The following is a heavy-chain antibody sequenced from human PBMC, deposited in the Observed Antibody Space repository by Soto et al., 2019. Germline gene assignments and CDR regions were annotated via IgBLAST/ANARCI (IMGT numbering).Heavy chain of an antibody. CDR1: GGSISSHY. Sequence: PSETLSLTCTVYGGSISSHYWSWIRQTPEKGLEWIGYIYHTRRTSYNPSLKSRVTMSVDTSKKQFSLRLSSVTPADTAVYYCARDQIGTSCYDYWGQGILVTVSS. D-gene: IGHD2-2*01. V-gene: IGHV4-59*11. CDR2: IYHTRRT. CDR3: ARDQIGTSCYDY. J-gene: IGHJ4*02.